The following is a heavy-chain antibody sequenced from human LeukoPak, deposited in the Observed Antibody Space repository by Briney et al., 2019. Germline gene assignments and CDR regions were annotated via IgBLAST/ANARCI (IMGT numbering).Heavy chain of an antibody. J-gene: IGHJ4*02. CDR2: IYYSGST. CDR1: GGSISSSTYY. CDR3: AKYFAATGESHLDH. Sequence: SETLSLTCTVSGGSISSSTYYWGWIRQPPGKGLEWIGNIYYSGSTYSNPSLKSRVTISVDTSKNQFSLKLSSVTAADTAVYYCAKYFAATGESHLDHWGQGSLVTVSS. V-gene: IGHV4-39*07. D-gene: IGHD6-13*01.